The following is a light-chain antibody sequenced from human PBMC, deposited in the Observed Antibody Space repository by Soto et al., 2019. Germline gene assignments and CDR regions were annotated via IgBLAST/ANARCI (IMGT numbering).Light chain of an antibody. J-gene: IGLJ2*01. CDR1: SSNIGAGSD. V-gene: IGLV1-40*01. Sequence: QPVLTQPPSVSGAPGQRVTISCTGSSSNIGAGSDVHWYRQLPGTAPKLLIYGNNNRPSGVPDRFSGSKSGTSASLAITGLQADDEADYYCQSYDSSLSAVVFGGGTKLTVL. CDR2: GNN. CDR3: QSYDSSLSAVV.